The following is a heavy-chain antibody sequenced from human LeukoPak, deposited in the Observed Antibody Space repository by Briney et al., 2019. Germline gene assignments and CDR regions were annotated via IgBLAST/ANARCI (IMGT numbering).Heavy chain of an antibody. CDR3: ARDAIAAAAGGFYYYYYMDV. CDR1: GGFISSCSYY. Sequence: SETLSLTYTVSGGFISSCSYYGSRIRQPAWKGLEWIGRIYTSWNTKYHPTLKSRVNISVDTSKNQFSLKLSYVTAADTAVYYCARDAIAAAAGGFYYYYYMDVWGKGTTVTVSS. V-gene: IGHV4-61*02. J-gene: IGHJ6*03. CDR2: IYTSWNT. D-gene: IGHD6-13*01.